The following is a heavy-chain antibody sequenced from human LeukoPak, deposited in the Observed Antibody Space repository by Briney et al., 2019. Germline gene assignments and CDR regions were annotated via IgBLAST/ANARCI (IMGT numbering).Heavy chain of an antibody. Sequence: GGSLRLSCAASGLTVSSNYMSWVRQAPGKGLEWVSYISSSSSYTNYADSVKGRFTISRDNAKNSLYLQMNSLRAEDTAVYYCARGRQVGATYYFDYWGQGTLVTVSS. V-gene: IGHV3-11*06. D-gene: IGHD1-26*01. CDR1: GLTVSSNY. CDR2: ISSSSSYT. CDR3: ARGRQVGATYYFDY. J-gene: IGHJ4*02.